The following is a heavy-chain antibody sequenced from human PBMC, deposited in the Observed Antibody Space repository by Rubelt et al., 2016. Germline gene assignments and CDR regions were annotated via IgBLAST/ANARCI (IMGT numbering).Heavy chain of an antibody. V-gene: IGHV4-61*05. J-gene: IGHJ4*02. Sequence: QLQLQESGPGLVKPSETLSLTCTVSGGSISSSSYYWGWIRQPPGKGLEWIGYIYYRGSTNYNPALKSRVTIVVDTSKNQFFLKRSSVTAADTAVYYCARAPGGDYLDYWGQGTLVTVSS. CDR3: ARAPGGDYLDY. D-gene: IGHD3-10*01. CDR2: IYYRGST. CDR1: GGSISSSSYY.